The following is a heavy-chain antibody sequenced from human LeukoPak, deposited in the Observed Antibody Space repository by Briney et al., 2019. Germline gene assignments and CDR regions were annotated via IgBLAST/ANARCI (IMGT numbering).Heavy chain of an antibody. J-gene: IGHJ4*02. CDR1: GGSISSGSYY. V-gene: IGHV4-39*07. D-gene: IGHD6-13*01. CDR3: ATYDRDSSSLKMDY. CDR2: IYYSGST. Sequence: SETLSLTCTVSGGSISSGSYYWGWIRQPPGKGLEWIGSIYYSGSTYYNPSLKSRVTISVDTSKNQFSLKLSSVTAADTAVYYCATYDRDSSSLKMDYWGQGTLVTVSS.